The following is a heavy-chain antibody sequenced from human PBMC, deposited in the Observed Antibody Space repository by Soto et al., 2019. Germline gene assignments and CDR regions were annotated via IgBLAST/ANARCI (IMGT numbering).Heavy chain of an antibody. J-gene: IGHJ6*02. CDR2: MNPNSGNT. Sequence: GASVKVSCKASGYTFTSYDINWVRQATGQGLEWMGWMNPNSGNTGYAQKFQGRVTMTRNTSISTAYMELSSLRSEDTAVYYCARPQTYNKYGESFYGVDVWGQGTTVTVSS. V-gene: IGHV1-8*01. CDR1: GYTFTSYD. CDR3: ARPQTYNKYGESFYGVDV. D-gene: IGHD1-20*01.